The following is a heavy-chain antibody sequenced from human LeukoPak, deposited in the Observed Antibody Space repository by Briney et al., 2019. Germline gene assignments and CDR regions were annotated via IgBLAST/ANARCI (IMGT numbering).Heavy chain of an antibody. CDR1: GGSISSYY. D-gene: IGHD1-26*01. V-gene: IGHV4-59*08. J-gene: IGHJ4*02. Sequence: SETLSLTCTVSGGSISSYYWSWIRQPPGRGLEWIGSIYHSGTTYYNPSLKSRVTISVDMSKNQFSLKLSSVTAADTAVYYCARQEGIVGSTTGIDYWGQGTLVTVSS. CDR2: IYHSGTT. CDR3: ARQEGIVGSTTGIDY.